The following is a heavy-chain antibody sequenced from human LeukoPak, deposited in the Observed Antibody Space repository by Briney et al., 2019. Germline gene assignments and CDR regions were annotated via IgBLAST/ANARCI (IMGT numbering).Heavy chain of an antibody. D-gene: IGHD2-2*01. Sequence: SVKVSCKASGGTLSSYAISWVRQAPGQGLEWMGGIIPIFGTANHAQKFQGRVTITADKSTSTAYMELSSLRSEDTAVYYCARDSFDIVVVPAAMGYYYYGMDVWGKGTTVTVSS. CDR3: ARDSFDIVVVPAAMGYYYYGMDV. J-gene: IGHJ6*04. V-gene: IGHV1-69*06. CDR2: IIPIFGTA. CDR1: GGTLSSYA.